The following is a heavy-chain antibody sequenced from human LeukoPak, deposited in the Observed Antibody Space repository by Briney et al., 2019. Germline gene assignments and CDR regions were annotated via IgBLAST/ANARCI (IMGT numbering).Heavy chain of an antibody. Sequence: PGGSLRLSCAASGFTFSIYDMHWVRQVTGKGLEWVSGIDTAGGAYYPDPVKGRFTMSRENAKNSLHLQMNSLTAGDTAVYYCARAVAGTHWLDPWGQGTLVTVSS. D-gene: IGHD6-19*01. J-gene: IGHJ5*02. CDR1: GFTFSIYD. V-gene: IGHV3-13*01. CDR2: IDTAGGA. CDR3: ARAVAGTHWLDP.